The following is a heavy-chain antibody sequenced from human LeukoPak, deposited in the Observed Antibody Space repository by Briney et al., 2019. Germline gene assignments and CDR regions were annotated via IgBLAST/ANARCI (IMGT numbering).Heavy chain of an antibody. D-gene: IGHD6-6*01. CDR1: GYTFTSYD. Sequence: GASVTVSCKASGYTFTSYDINWVRQAPGQGLEWMGWMNPNSGNTGYAQKFQGRVTMTRNTSISTAYMGLSSLRSEDTAVYYCARGFRRIAARSFGYWGQGTLVTVSS. CDR3: ARGFRRIAARSFGY. J-gene: IGHJ4*02. V-gene: IGHV1-8*01. CDR2: MNPNSGNT.